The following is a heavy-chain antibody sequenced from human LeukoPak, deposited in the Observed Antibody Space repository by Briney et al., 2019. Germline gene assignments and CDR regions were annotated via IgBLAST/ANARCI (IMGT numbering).Heavy chain of an antibody. D-gene: IGHD5-18*01. V-gene: IGHV4-59*01. CDR1: GGSISIYY. J-gene: IGHJ3*02. Sequence: PSETLSLTCTVSGGSISIYYWSWIRQPPGKGLEWIGYIYYSGSTNYNPSLKSRVTISVDTSKNQFSLTLSSVTAADTAVYYCARVMRYSYGRVGAFDIWGQGTMVTVSS. CDR2: IYYSGST. CDR3: ARVMRYSYGRVGAFDI.